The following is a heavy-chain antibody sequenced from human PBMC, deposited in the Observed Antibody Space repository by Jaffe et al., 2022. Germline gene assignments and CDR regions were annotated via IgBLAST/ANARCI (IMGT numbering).Heavy chain of an antibody. V-gene: IGHV3-49*03. CDR3: TKRSAGFGPLFDY. CDR1: GFTFGEHD. Sequence: EVQLVESGGGLVQPGQSLRLSCTASGFTFGEHDMSWFRQAPGKGLEWVAFIRRKAYGGTTEYAASAKGRFTLSRDDSKSIAYLQMNSLQIEDTGVYYCTKRSAGFGPLFDYWGQGVLVTVSS. D-gene: IGHD3-10*01. CDR2: IRRKAYGGTT. J-gene: IGHJ4*02.